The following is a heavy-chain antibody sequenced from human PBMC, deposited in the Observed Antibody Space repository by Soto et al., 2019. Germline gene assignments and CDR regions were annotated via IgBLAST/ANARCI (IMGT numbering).Heavy chain of an antibody. CDR3: AHKGEMATSTSCGAFDI. CDR2: IIPIFGTA. V-gene: IGHV1-69*01. J-gene: IGHJ3*02. CDR1: GGTFSSYA. D-gene: IGHD5-12*01. Sequence: QVQLVQSGAEVKKPGSSVKVSCKASGGTFSSYAISWVRQAPGQGLEWMGGIIPIFGTANYAQKFQGRVTITADESTSTAYMELSSLRSEDTAVYYCAHKGEMATSTSCGAFDIWGQGTMVTVSS.